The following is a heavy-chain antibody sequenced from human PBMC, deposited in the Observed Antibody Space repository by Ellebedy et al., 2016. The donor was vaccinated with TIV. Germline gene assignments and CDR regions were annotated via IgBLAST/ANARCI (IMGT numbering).Heavy chain of an antibody. Sequence: AASVKVSCKASGYTFTSYDINWVRQATGQGLVWMGWMNPNSGNTGYAQKFQGRVTMTRNTSISTAYMELSSLKSEETAVYYCARARSSGWLHTPDYWGQGTLVIVSS. CDR3: ARARSSGWLHTPDY. V-gene: IGHV1-8*01. J-gene: IGHJ4*02. D-gene: IGHD6-19*01. CDR2: MNPNSGNT. CDR1: GYTFTSYD.